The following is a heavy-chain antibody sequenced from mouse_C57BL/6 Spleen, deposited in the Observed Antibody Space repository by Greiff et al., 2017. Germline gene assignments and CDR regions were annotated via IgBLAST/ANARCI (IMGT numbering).Heavy chain of an antibody. J-gene: IGHJ1*03. CDR1: GYTFTSYG. V-gene: IGHV1-81*01. Sequence: QVQLQQSGAELARPGASVKLSCKASGYTFTSYGISWVKQRTGQGLEWIGEIYPRSGNTYYNEKFKGKATLTADKSSSTAYMELRSLTSEDSAVYFCARGASQLAGYFDVWGTGTTVTVSS. D-gene: IGHD6-1*01. CDR3: ARGASQLAGYFDV. CDR2: IYPRSGNT.